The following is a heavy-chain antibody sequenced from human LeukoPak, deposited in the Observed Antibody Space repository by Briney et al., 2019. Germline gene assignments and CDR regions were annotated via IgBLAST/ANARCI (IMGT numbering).Heavy chain of an antibody. Sequence: ASVKVSCKASGYTFTSYDINWVRQATGQGLEWMGWMNPNSGNTGYAQKFQGRVTMTRNTSISTAYMELSSLRSEDTAVYYCARKRSGSYSSRLGFNWFDPWGQGILVTVSS. CDR3: ARKRSGSYSSRLGFNWFDP. CDR1: GYTFTSYD. J-gene: IGHJ5*02. D-gene: IGHD1-26*01. V-gene: IGHV1-8*01. CDR2: MNPNSGNT.